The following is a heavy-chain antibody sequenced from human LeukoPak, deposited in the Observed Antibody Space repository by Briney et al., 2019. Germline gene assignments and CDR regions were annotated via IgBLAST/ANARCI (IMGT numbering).Heavy chain of an antibody. CDR3: ARVRSLGAAWWFDP. CDR1: GSAFTSYD. V-gene: IGHV1-8*01. J-gene: IGHJ5*02. Sequence: GASVKVSCKASGSAFTSYDINWVRQATGQGLEWMGWMNPNSGNTGYAQKFQGRVTITRNTSISTAYMELSSLRAEDTAVYYCARVRSLGAAWWFDPWGQGTLVTVSS. D-gene: IGHD6-13*01. CDR2: MNPNSGNT.